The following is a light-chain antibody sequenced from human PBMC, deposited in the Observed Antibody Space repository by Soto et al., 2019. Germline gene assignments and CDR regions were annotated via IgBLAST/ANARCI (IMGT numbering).Light chain of an antibody. Sequence: DIQMTQSPSSLSASVGDRFTITCQASQDISNYLNWYQQKPGKAPKLLVYAATILQSGVPSRFSGSESGTDFSLTISSLQPEDFATYFCQQSSDFPLTFGGGTKVDIK. CDR2: AAT. J-gene: IGKJ4*01. CDR3: QQSSDFPLT. CDR1: QDISNY. V-gene: IGKV1-12*01.